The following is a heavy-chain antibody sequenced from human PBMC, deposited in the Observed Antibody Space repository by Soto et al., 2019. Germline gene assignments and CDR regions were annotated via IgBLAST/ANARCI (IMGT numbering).Heavy chain of an antibody. V-gene: IGHV3-53*01. CDR1: GFIVSSYY. CDR2: IYSGGST. Sequence: EVQLVESGGGLIQPGGSLSLSCAGSGFIVSSYYMSWVRQAPGKGLEWISVIYSGGSTYYADSVKGRFTISRDNSENTLYLQLNSLRAEDTAVYYCAKSGGNGWFADAFDVWGQGTMVTVSS. J-gene: IGHJ3*01. D-gene: IGHD6-19*01. CDR3: AKSGGNGWFADAFDV.